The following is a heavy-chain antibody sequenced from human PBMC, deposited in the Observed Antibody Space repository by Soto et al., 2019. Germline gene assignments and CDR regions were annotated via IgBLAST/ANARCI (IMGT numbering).Heavy chain of an antibody. D-gene: IGHD3-9*01. CDR2: TYYRSKWYN. V-gene: IGHV6-1*01. CDR3: ARSGPAGYIDY. J-gene: IGHJ4*02. Sequence: PSQTLSLTCVISGDSVSSNSAAWNLIRQSPSRGLEWLGRTYYRSKWYNHHAVSVKSRINVNPDTSKNAFSLQLNSVTPEDTAVYYCARSGPAGYIDYWGQGTPVTVSS. CDR1: GDSVSSNSAA.